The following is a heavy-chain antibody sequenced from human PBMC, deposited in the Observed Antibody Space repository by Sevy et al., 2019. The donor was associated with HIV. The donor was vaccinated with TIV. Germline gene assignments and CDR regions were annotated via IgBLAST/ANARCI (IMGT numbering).Heavy chain of an antibody. J-gene: IGHJ5*02. Sequence: ASVKVSCKASGYTFTNYAMSWVRQAPGQGLEWMGWININTGNPTYAQGFTGRFVFSLDTSVSTAYLQISSLKAEDTALYYCARDPTLLIAGGWFDPWGQGTLVTVSS. CDR2: ININTGNP. CDR1: GYTFTNYA. CDR3: ARDPTLLIAGGWFDP. V-gene: IGHV7-4-1*02. D-gene: IGHD2-15*01.